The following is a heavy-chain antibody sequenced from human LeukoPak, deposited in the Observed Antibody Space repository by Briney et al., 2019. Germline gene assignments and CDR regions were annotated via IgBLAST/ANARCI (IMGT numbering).Heavy chain of an antibody. J-gene: IGHJ3*01. CDR1: VFTFSSYV. D-gene: IGHD3-3*01. CDR2: ISSDGSSE. CDR3: ARGILGKNSLAFDL. Sequence: GRSLRLSCAASVFTFSSYVMHWVRQAPGEGLEWVALISSDGSSEYYADSVEGRFTISRDNSKNTVYLQMNSLRAEDTAVYSCARGILGKNSLAFDLWGQGTMVIVS. V-gene: IGHV3-30-3*01.